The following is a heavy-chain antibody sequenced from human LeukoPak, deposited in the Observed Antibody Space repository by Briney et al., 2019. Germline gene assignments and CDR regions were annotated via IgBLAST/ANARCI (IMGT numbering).Heavy chain of an antibody. Sequence: AAVKVSCKASGYTFTSYGISWVRQAPGQGLEWVGWISAYNGNTNYAQKLQGRVTMTTDTSTSTAYMELRSLRSDDTAVYYCARSRYCSSTSCSRDDYWGQGTLFTVSS. D-gene: IGHD2-2*01. CDR3: ARSRYCSSTSCSRDDY. J-gene: IGHJ4*02. CDR1: GYTFTSYG. V-gene: IGHV1-18*01. CDR2: ISAYNGNT.